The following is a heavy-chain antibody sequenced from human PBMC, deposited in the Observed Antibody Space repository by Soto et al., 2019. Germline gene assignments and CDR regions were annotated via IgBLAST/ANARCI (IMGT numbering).Heavy chain of an antibody. CDR1: RGTFNTSP. CDR2: IVPVFGMV. D-gene: IGHD3-3*01. V-gene: IGHV1-69*01. CDR3: ATPHLRGRQYDYRSPATASLYLSGLGV. J-gene: IGHJ6*02. Sequence: QVLLAQSGAEVKKPGSSVKVSCQTSRGTFNTSPISWVRQAPGQGLEWLGDIVPVFGMVNYAQQFQDRLNFPLAESTTSLCIEVSRLTPEATAVYFCATPHLRGRQYDYRSPATASLYLSGLGVWGQGTTVIVSS.